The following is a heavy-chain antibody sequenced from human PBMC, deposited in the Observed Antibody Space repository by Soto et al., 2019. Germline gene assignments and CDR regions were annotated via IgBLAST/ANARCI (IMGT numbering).Heavy chain of an antibody. CDR3: ARAAIHGSSWYFWFDP. V-gene: IGHV1-69*01. CDR1: GGTFSRHA. CDR2: SIPMFGTT. J-gene: IGHJ5*02. D-gene: IGHD6-13*01. Sequence: QVQLVQSGSEVKMPGSSVKVSCKTSGGTFSRHAINWVRQAPGQGLEWMGGSIPMFGTTNYAQKFKGRVTISADESTSTAYMGLSSLRSEDAAVYYCARAAIHGSSWYFWFDPWGQGTLVTVSS.